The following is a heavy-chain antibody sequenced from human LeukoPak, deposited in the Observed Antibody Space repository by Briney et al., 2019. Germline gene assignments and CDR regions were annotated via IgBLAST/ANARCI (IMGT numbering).Heavy chain of an antibody. J-gene: IGHJ4*02. CDR1: GFTFSNYA. Sequence: GGSLRLSCAASGFTFSNYAMSWVRQAPGKGLEWVANINQDGTEKCYVDSVEGRFSTSRDNAKNSLYLRMNSLRDEDTAVFYCARGYATAFDSWGQGALVTVSS. D-gene: IGHD2-2*01. V-gene: IGHV3-7*01. CDR2: INQDGTEK. CDR3: ARGYATAFDS.